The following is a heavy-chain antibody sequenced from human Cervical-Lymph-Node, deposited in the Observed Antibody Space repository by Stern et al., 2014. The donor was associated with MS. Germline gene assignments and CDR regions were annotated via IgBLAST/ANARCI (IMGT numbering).Heavy chain of an antibody. J-gene: IGHJ4*02. CDR1: GFTFSNYG. CDR2: IWSDGSYE. V-gene: IGHV3-33*01. D-gene: IGHD5-12*01. CDR3: ARGNDRGGYILYY. Sequence: QVQLVQSGGGVVQPGRSLRLSCAASGFTFSNYGMHWVRQAPGKGLEWVAVIWSDGSYEKYADSVKGRFTVSRDNSKNTLYLQMNSLRTEDTAMYYCARGNDRGGYILYYWGQGTLVTVSS.